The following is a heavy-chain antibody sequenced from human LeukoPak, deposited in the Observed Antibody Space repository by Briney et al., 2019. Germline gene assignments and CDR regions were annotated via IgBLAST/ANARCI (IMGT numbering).Heavy chain of an antibody. J-gene: IGHJ4*02. CDR1: GGSISSYY. Sequence: SETLSLTCTVSGGSISSYYWSWIRQPPGKGLEWIGYIYYSGSTNYNPSLKSRVTISVDTSKNQFSLKLSSVTAADTAVYYCARGADGQWLGNFDYWGQGTLVTVSS. V-gene: IGHV4-59*01. CDR2: IYYSGST. D-gene: IGHD6-19*01. CDR3: ARGADGQWLGNFDY.